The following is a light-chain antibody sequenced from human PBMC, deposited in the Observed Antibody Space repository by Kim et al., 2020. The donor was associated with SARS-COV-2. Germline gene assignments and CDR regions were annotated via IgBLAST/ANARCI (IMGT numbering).Light chain of an antibody. CDR1: QGISSY. Sequence: IQLTQSPSSLSASVGDRVTITCRASQGISSYLAWHQQKPGRPPKVLIYDASSLQSGVPSRFSGSGSGTDFTLTISSLQPEDSATYFCQQFNSYPITFGQGSRLEIK. CDR2: DAS. J-gene: IGKJ5*01. V-gene: IGKV1-9*01. CDR3: QQFNSYPIT.